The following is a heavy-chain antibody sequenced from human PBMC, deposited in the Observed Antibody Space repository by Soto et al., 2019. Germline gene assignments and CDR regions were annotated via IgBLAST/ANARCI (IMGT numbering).Heavy chain of an antibody. J-gene: IGHJ5*02. D-gene: IGHD3-10*01. Sequence: QVQLVQSGAEVKKPGASVKVSCKASGYTFTGYYMHWVRQAPGQGLEWMGWINPNSGGTNYAQKFQGRVTMTRDPSISAAYMELSRLGSDDTAVYYCASLDMVRGAVKPGWFDPWGQGTLVTVSS. CDR2: INPNSGGT. V-gene: IGHV1-2*02. CDR1: GYTFTGYY. CDR3: ASLDMVRGAVKPGWFDP.